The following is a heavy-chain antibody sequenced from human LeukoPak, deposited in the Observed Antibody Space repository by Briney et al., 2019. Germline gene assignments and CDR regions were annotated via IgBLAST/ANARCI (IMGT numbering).Heavy chain of an antibody. D-gene: IGHD6-13*01. Sequence: GGSLRLPCAASGFTFSSYGMHWVRQAPGQGLEWMGWINLNSGGTKYAQKFQGRVTMTRDTSISTVYMELSRLRSDDTAVYYCARDSAAAGGLSFDYWGQGTLATVSS. CDR2: INLNSGGT. J-gene: IGHJ4*02. CDR1: GFTFSSYG. CDR3: ARDSAAAGGLSFDY. V-gene: IGHV1-2*02.